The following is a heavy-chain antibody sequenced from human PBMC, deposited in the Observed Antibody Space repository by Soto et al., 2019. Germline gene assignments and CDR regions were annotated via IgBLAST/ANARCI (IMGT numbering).Heavy chain of an antibody. Sequence: ASVKVSCKASGYTFTSYGISWVRQAPGQGLEWMGWISAYNGNTNYAQKLQGRVTMTTDTSTSTAYMELRSLRSDDAAVYYCARPMGVVVITPGGDDFDIWGQGAMVTVSS. V-gene: IGHV1-18*01. CDR1: GYTFTSYG. CDR3: ARPMGVVVITPGGDDFDI. J-gene: IGHJ3*02. CDR2: ISAYNGNT. D-gene: IGHD3-22*01.